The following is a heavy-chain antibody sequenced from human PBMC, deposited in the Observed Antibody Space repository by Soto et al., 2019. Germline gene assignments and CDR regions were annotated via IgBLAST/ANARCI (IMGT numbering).Heavy chain of an antibody. CDR1: GFTFSSYA. Sequence: GGSLRLSCAASGFTFSSYAMSWVRQAPGEGLEWVSAISGSGGSTYYADSVKGRFTISRDNSKNTLYLQMNSLRAEETAVYYCAKESGGILPGYYSGYYYYGMDVWGQGTTVTVSS. CDR3: AKESGGILPGYYSGYYYYGMDV. D-gene: IGHD3-9*01. V-gene: IGHV3-23*01. CDR2: ISGSGGST. J-gene: IGHJ6*02.